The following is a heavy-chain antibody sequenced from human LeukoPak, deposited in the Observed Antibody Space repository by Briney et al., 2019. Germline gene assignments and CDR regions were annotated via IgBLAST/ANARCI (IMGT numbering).Heavy chain of an antibody. CDR1: GGSISSYY. CDR3: ARDPPIEYSSSWWFDP. CDR2: IYTSGST. D-gene: IGHD6-6*01. V-gene: IGHV4-4*07. J-gene: IGHJ5*02. Sequence: PSETLSLTCTVSGGSISSYYWSWIRQPAGKGLEWIGRIYTSGSTTYNPSLKSRVTMSVDTSKNQFSLKLSSVTAADTAVYYCARDPPIEYSSSWWFDPWGQGTLVTVSS.